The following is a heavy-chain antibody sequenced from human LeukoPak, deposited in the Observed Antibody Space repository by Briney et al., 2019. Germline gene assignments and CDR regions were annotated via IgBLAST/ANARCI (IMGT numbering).Heavy chain of an antibody. D-gene: IGHD1-26*01. CDR2: ISYDGSNK. CDR3: ARVKGGSYYDY. J-gene: IGHJ4*02. V-gene: IGHV3-30-3*01. Sequence: GRSLRLSCAASGFTFSSYAMHWVRQAPGKGLEWVAVISYDGSNKYYADSVKGRFTISRDNPKNTLYLQMNSLRAEDTAVYYCARVKGGSYYDYWGQGTLVTVSS. CDR1: GFTFSSYA.